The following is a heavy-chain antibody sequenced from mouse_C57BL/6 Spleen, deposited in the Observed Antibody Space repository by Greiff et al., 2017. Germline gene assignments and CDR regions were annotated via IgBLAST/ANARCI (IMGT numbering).Heavy chain of an antibody. V-gene: IGHV1-69*01. D-gene: IGHD1-1*01. CDR3: AIGYYYGSPYYFDY. Sequence: QVQLQQPGAELVMPGASVKLSCKASGYTFTSYWMHWVKQRPGQGLEWIGEIDPSDSYTNYNQKFKGKSTLTVDKSSSPAYMQLSSLTSEDSAVYDCAIGYYYGSPYYFDYWGQGTTLTVSS. J-gene: IGHJ2*01. CDR1: GYTFTSYW. CDR2: IDPSDSYT.